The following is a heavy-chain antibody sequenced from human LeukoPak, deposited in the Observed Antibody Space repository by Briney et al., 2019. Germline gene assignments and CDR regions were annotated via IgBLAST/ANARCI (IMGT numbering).Heavy chain of an antibody. CDR1: GFTVSSNY. CDR3: ARDRTGRRYGDYNYYGMDV. J-gene: IGHJ6*02. Sequence: GGSLRLSCAASGFTVSSNYMSWVRQAPGKGLEWVSVIYSGGSTYYADSVKGRFTISRHNSKNTLYLQMNSLRAEDTAVYYCARDRTGRRYGDYNYYGMDVWGQGTTVTVSS. CDR2: IYSGGST. D-gene: IGHD4-17*01. V-gene: IGHV3-53*04.